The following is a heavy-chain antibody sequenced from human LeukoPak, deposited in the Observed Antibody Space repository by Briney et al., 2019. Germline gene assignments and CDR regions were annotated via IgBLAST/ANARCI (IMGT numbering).Heavy chain of an antibody. J-gene: IGHJ4*02. CDR2: IYYSGNT. CDR3: ARTVGLGEISPPFDS. Sequence: KPSETLSLTCTVSGGSINNYFWAWIRQPPGKGLAWIGYIYYSGNTNYKPSLKSRVTMSVDASKNQFSLNLSSVTAADTAVYFCARTVGLGEISPPFDSWGQGAPVTVSS. D-gene: IGHD3-16*02. V-gene: IGHV4-59*01. CDR1: GGSINNYF.